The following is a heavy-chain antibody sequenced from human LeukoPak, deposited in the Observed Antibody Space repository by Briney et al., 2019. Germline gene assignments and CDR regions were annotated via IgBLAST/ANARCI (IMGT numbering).Heavy chain of an antibody. Sequence: GGSLTLSCAASGLTFSIYAMSCVRHAPGKALEWVSAISGSGGRTYYADSVKDRFTISRENSKKTLYLQMKSVRGEDTAVYYCATGGWERYYFDYWGQGNLVTVSS. V-gene: IGHV3-23*01. CDR2: ISGSGGRT. J-gene: IGHJ4*02. CDR3: ATGGWERYYFDY. D-gene: IGHD1-26*01. CDR1: GLTFSIYA.